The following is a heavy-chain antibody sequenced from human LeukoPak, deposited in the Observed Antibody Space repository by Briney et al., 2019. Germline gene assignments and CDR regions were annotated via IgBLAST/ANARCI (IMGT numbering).Heavy chain of an antibody. D-gene: IGHD3-22*01. V-gene: IGHV1-18*01. CDR1: VYTFTSYG. Sequence: GASVKVSCKASVYTFTSYGISWVRQAPGQGLEWMGWISAYNGNTNYAQKLQGRVTMTTDTSTSTAYMELSSLRSEDTAVYYCARSPKGYYDTFDYWGQGTLVTVSS. CDR2: ISAYNGNT. J-gene: IGHJ4*02. CDR3: ARSPKGYYDTFDY.